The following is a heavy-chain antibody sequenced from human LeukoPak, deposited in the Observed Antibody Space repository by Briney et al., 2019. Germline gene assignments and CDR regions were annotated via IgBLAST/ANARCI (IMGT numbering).Heavy chain of an antibody. D-gene: IGHD6-13*01. CDR1: GGSFSGYY. CDR3: ARGYSSSWRTIDY. V-gene: IGHV4-34*01. Sequence: PSETLSLTRAVYGGSFSGYYWSWIRQPPGKGLEWIGVINHSGSTNYNPSLKSRVTISVDTSKNQFSLKLSSVTAADTAVYYCARGYSSSWRTIDYWGQGTLVTVFS. J-gene: IGHJ4*02. CDR2: INHSGST.